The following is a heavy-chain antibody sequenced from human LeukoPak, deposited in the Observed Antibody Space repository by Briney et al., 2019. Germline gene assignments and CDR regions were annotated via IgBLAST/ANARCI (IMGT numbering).Heavy chain of an antibody. CDR3: ARDLPPYYFDY. CDR2: IIPILGIA. V-gene: IGHV1-69*04. CDR1: GGIFSSYA. Sequence: EASVKVSCKASGGIFSSYAISWVRQAPGQGLEWMGRIIPILGIANCAQKFQGRVTITADKSTSTAYMDLSSLRSEDTAVYYCARDLPPYYFDYWGQGTLVTVSS. J-gene: IGHJ4*02.